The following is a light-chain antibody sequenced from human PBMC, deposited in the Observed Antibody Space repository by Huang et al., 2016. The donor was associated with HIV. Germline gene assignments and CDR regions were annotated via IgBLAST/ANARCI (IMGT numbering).Light chain of an antibody. CDR3: MQGTHWPPT. CDR1: HGLVYGDGNTY. CDR2: TVS. Sequence: DVVMTQSPLSLPVSLRQSAAISCRSSHGLVYGDGNTYLNWFHQRPGQSPRRLIYTVSKRDSGVPDRFSGSGSGTDFTLKISRVEAEDVGVYYCMQGTHWPPTFGGGTKVEIK. J-gene: IGKJ4*01. V-gene: IGKV2-30*01.